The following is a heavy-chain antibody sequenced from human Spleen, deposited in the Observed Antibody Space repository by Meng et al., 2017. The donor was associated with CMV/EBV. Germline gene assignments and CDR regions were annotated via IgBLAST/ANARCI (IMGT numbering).Heavy chain of an antibody. CDR1: GFTFSSYS. Sequence: GESLKISCAASGFTFSSYSMNWVRQAPGKGLEWVSYISSSSSTIYYAESVKGRFTISRDNAKNSLYLQMNSLRAEDTAVYYCARDGVESSIFGVVIIHFDYWGQGTLVTVS. J-gene: IGHJ4*02. D-gene: IGHD3-3*01. CDR3: ARDGVESSIFGVVIIHFDY. CDR2: ISSSSSTI. V-gene: IGHV3-48*04.